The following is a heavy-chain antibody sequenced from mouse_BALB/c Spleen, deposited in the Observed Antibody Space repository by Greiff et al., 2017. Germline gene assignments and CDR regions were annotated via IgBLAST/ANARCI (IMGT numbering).Heavy chain of an antibody. Sequence: VQLQQSGAELVKPGASVKLSCKASGYTFTSYYMYWVKQRPGQGLEWIGEINPSNGGTNFNEKFKSKATLTVDKSSSTAYMQLSSLTSEDSAVYYCTRSGLIYYGKTFAYWGQGTLVTVSA. CDR3: TRSGLIYYGKTFAY. J-gene: IGHJ3*01. V-gene: IGHV1S81*02. D-gene: IGHD2-1*01. CDR2: INPSNGGT. CDR1: GYTFTSYY.